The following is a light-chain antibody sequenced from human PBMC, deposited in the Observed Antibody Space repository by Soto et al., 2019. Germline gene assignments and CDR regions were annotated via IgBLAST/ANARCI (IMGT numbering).Light chain of an antibody. CDR2: DAS. CDR1: QSVSSY. J-gene: IGKJ1*01. Sequence: DIVLTQAAATLSLSPGERANLSCRASQSVSSYLAWYQQKPGQAPRLLIYDASNRATGIPARFSGSGSGTDFTLTISSLEPEDFAVYYCQQRSNWLWTFGQGTKVDIK. CDR3: QQRSNWLWT. V-gene: IGKV3-11*01.